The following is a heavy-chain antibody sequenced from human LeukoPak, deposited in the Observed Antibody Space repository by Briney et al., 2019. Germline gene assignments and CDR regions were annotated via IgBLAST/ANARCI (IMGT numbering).Heavy chain of an antibody. V-gene: IGHV3-66*04. Sequence: GGSLRLSCAASGFTVSSNYMSWVRQAPGKGLEWVSVIYSGGSTYYADSVKGRFTISRDNSKNTLYLQMNSLRAEDTAVYYCAVHPTLFVVVPRRGAFDIWGQGTMVTVSS. CDR1: GFTVSSNY. J-gene: IGHJ3*02. D-gene: IGHD2-2*01. CDR2: IYSGGST. CDR3: AVHPTLFVVVPRRGAFDI.